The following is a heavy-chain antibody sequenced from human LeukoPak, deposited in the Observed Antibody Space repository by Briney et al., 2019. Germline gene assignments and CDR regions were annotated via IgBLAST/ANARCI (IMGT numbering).Heavy chain of an antibody. Sequence: PGGSLRLSCAASGFTFSSYGMHWVRQAPGKGLEWVAVISYDGRNKYYADSVKGRFTVSRDNPKNTLYLQMNSLRVEDTAVYYCASHWAQQLVSDYWGQGTLVTVSS. CDR3: ASHWAQQLVSDY. V-gene: IGHV3-30*03. CDR2: ISYDGRNK. D-gene: IGHD6-13*01. J-gene: IGHJ4*02. CDR1: GFTFSSYG.